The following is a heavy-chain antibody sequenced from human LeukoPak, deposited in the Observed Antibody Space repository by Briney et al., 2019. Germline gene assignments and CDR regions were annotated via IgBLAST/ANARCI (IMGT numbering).Heavy chain of an antibody. CDR2: ISSSGSTI. Sequence: GGSLRLSCAASGFTFSTYTMNWVRQAPGKGLEWVSYISSSGSTIYYADSVKGRFTISRDNAKNSLYLQMNSLRAEDTAVYYCAELSITMIGGVWGKGTTVTISS. V-gene: IGHV3-48*04. CDR1: GFTFSTYT. J-gene: IGHJ6*04. D-gene: IGHD3-10*02. CDR3: AELSITMIGGV.